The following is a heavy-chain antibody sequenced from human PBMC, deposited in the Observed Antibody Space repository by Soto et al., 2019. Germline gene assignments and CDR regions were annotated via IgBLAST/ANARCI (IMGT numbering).Heavy chain of an antibody. J-gene: IGHJ4*02. CDR3: AKGRPPDCIWTFDL. CDR1: GFTFSTDT. D-gene: IGHD3-9*01. Sequence: EAPLLESGGQLVQPGGSLRLSCAASGFTFSTDTMNWVRQARGKGLASVAGILPGGSTYYANYVKDRFTISRDTSQSSVFMQMSSLRDEDTAVYYCAKGRPPDCIWTFDLWGQGTLVTVSS. V-gene: IGHV3-23*03. CDR2: ILPGGST.